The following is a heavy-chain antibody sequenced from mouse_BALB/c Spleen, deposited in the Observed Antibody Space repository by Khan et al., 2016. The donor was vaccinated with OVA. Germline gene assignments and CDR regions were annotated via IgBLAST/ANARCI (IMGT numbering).Heavy chain of an antibody. J-gene: IGHJ4*01. Sequence: QVQLKESGPGLVQPSQSLSITCTVSGFSLTSFGVHWVRQSPGKGLEWLGVIWSVGSTDYTAAFISRLSISKDNSKSQVRLKRSSLEANDTAKYYCARKPNSLLRVRRAMDYGGQGTSGTVSS. D-gene: IGHD1-2*01. CDR1: GFSLTSFG. V-gene: IGHV2-2*02. CDR2: IWSVGST. CDR3: ARKPNSLLRVRRAMDY.